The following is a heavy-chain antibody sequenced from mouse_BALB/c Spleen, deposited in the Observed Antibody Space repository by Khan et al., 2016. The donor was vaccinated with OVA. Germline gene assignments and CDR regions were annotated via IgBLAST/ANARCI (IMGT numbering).Heavy chain of an antibody. D-gene: IGHD2-14*01. Sequence: QVQLKQSGPGLVAPSQSLSITCTVSGFSLSRYNIHWVRQPPGKGLEWLGMIWGGGGTDYNSTLKSRLSISKDNSKSQVILKMNSHQTDDSAMYFCAIAYYRYDGYYAMDYWGQGTSVTVSS. CDR2: IWGGGGT. V-gene: IGHV2-6-4*01. J-gene: IGHJ4*01. CDR3: AIAYYRYDGYYAMDY. CDR1: GFSLSRYN.